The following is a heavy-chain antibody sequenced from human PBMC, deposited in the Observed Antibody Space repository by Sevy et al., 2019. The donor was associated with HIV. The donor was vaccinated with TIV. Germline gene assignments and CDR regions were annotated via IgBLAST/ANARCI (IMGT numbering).Heavy chain of an antibody. D-gene: IGHD5-12*01. J-gene: IGHJ5*02. CDR2: IYPGDSDT. CDR1: GYDFANNW. Sequence: GESLKISCRASGYDFANNWIVWVRQMPGEGLEWMGIIYPGDSDTRYTPSFEGRVTISADKSVNTAYLQWSSLKAPDTATYYCARPVGYAASWGQGTLVTVSS. CDR3: ARPVGYAAS. V-gene: IGHV5-51*01.